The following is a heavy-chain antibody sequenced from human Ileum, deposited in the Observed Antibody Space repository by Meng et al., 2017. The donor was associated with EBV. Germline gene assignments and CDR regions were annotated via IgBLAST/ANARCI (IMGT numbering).Heavy chain of an antibody. CDR1: GDRVSSTGGA. V-gene: IGHV6-1*01. D-gene: IGHD1-26*01. CDR3: ARGSYYFDS. Sequence: QVQLQHFGPRLLKPSQPLSLNCAIPGDRVSSTGGAWNWIRQSPSRGLEWLGRTYYRSKWNTDYAVSVSSRITISPDTYKNQFSLQLNSVTPEDTAVYYCARGSYYFDSWGQGTLVTVSS. J-gene: IGHJ4*02. CDR2: TYYRSKWNT.